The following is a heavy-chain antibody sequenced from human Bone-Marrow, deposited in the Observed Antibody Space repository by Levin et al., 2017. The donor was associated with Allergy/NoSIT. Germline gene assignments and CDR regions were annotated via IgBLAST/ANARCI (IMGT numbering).Heavy chain of an antibody. D-gene: IGHD2-2*01. CDR1: GGTFSSYT. J-gene: IGHJ5*02. CDR3: ARVVKYQLPLDP. V-gene: IGHV1-69*02. Sequence: KISCKASGGTFSSYTISWVRQAPGQGLEWMGRIIPILGIANYAQKFQGRVTITADKSTSTAYMELSSLRSEDTAVYYCARVVKYQLPLDPWGQGTLVTVSS. CDR2: IIPILGIA.